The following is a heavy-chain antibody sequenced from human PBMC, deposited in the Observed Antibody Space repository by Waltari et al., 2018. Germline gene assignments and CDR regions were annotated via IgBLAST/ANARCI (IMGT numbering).Heavy chain of an antibody. V-gene: IGHV3-23*01. CDR3: AGYPRIAAAGTHY. D-gene: IGHD6-13*01. J-gene: IGHJ4*02. CDR2: ISGSGGST. CDR1: GFTFSSYA. Sequence: EVQLLESGGGLVQPGGSLRLSCAASGFTFSSYAMSWVRQAPGKGLEWVSAISGSGGSTYYADSVKVRFTISIDNSKNTLYLQMNSLRAEDTAVYYCAGYPRIAAAGTHYWGQGTLVTVSS.